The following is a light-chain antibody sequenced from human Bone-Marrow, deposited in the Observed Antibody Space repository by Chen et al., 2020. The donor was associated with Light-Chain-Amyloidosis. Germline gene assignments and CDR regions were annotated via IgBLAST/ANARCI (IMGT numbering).Light chain of an antibody. CDR1: QTISSNY. CDR3: QEYGTSPLT. V-gene: IGKV3-20*01. J-gene: IGKJ4*02. CDR2: GSS. Sequence: EFVLTQSPGTLSLSLGEGAHLSCRASQTISSNYLTWYQHKFGQAPRLLIYGSSSRATGIPDRVTGRGSGTDISLSMNRLVPEDFGYYYYQEYGTSPLTFGGGTKVEIK.